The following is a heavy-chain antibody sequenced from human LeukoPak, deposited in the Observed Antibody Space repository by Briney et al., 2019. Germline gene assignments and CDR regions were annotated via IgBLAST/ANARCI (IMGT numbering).Heavy chain of an antibody. D-gene: IGHD2-2*01. CDR1: GFTFSSYA. J-gene: IGHJ4*02. Sequence: GGSLRLSCAASGFTFSSYAMHWVRQAPGKGLEWVAVISYDGSKKYHADSVKGRFTISRDNAKSSLYLQMNSLRAEDTAVYYCAREKIVVPAAKGPQFDYWGQGTLSPSPQ. CDR3: AREKIVVPAAKGPQFDY. V-gene: IGHV3-30-3*01. CDR2: ISYDGSKK.